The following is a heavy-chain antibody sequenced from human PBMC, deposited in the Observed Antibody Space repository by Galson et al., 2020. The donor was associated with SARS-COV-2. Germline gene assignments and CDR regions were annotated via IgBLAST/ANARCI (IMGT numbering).Heavy chain of an antibody. V-gene: IGHV2-26*01. CDR3: ARAGYCSSTSCKGDAFDI. D-gene: IGHD2-2*01. CDR1: GFSLSNARMG. CDR2: IFSNDEK. Sequence: SGPTLVKPTETLTLTCTVSGFSLSNARMGVSWIRQPPGKALEWLAHIFSNDEKSYSTSLKSRLTISKDTSKSQVVLTMTNMDPVDTATYYCARAGYCSSTSCKGDAFDIWGQGTMVTVSS. J-gene: IGHJ3*02.